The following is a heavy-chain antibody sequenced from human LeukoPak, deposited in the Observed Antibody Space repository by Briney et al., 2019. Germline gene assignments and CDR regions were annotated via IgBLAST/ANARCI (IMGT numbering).Heavy chain of an antibody. V-gene: IGHV1-18*01. J-gene: IGHJ4*02. CDR1: GYTFTSYG. D-gene: IGHD6-19*01. CDR2: INAYNGNT. CDR3: AKASEGVNRGWCGHYYFDY. Sequence: ASVKVSCKASGYTFTSYGISWVRQAPGQGLEWMGWINAYNGNTNYAQKLQGRVTMTTDTSTSTAYMELSSLRSDDTAVYYCAKASEGVNRGWCGHYYFDYWGQGTMVTVSS.